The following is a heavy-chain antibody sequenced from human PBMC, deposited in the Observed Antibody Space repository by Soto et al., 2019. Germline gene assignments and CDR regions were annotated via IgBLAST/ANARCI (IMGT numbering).Heavy chain of an antibody. V-gene: IGHV4-39*01. CDR3: ARHTLGLRFLEWHMGIYYYGMDV. Sequence: QLQLQESGPGLVKPSETLSLTCTVSGGSISSSSYYWGWIRQPPGKGLEWIGSIYYSGSTYYNPSLRSRVTISVDTSKNQFSLKLSFVTAADTAVYYCARHTLGLRFLEWHMGIYYYGMDVWGRGTTVTVSS. CDR1: GGSISSSSYY. J-gene: IGHJ6*02. D-gene: IGHD3-3*01. CDR2: IYYSGST.